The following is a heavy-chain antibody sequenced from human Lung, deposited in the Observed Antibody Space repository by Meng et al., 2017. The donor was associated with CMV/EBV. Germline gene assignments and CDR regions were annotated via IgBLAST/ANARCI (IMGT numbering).Heavy chain of an antibody. J-gene: IGHJ4*01. Sequence: GESLKISCAASGFTFSSYAMSWVRQAPGKGLEWVSAISGSGGSTYYADSVKGRFTISRDNSKNTLYLQMNSLRAEDTAVYYCAKEAGWGLTRFLEWLSGLDYWGHGT. D-gene: IGHD3-3*01. CDR2: ISGSGGST. CDR3: AKEAGWGLTRFLEWLSGLDY. CDR1: GFTFSSYA. V-gene: IGHV3-23*01.